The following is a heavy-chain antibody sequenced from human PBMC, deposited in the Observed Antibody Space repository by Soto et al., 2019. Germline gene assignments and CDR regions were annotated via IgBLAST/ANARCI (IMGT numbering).Heavy chain of an antibody. Sequence: GGSLRLSCAASGFTFSSYSMGWVRQAPGKGLEWVSNITQGGSDKYYVDSVKGRFTISRDNAKNSLYLQMNSLRAEDTAVFYCARTHRVVAAAIIRWAQGTLVTVSS. D-gene: IGHD2-2*01. CDR2: ITQGGSDK. J-gene: IGHJ4*02. CDR3: ARTHRVVAAAIIR. V-gene: IGHV3-7*01. CDR1: GFTFSSYS.